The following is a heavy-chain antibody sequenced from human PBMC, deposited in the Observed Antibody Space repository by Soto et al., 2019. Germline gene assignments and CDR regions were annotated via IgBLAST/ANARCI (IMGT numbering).Heavy chain of an antibody. Sequence: QVQLVESGGGVVQPGRSLRLSCAASGFTFSSYGMHWVRQAPGKGLEGVAVIWYDGSNKYYADSVKGRFTISRDNSKNTLYLQMNRLRAEDTAVYYCARGAVAGPTGIQDAFDIWGQGTMVTVSS. CDR3: ARGAVAGPTGIQDAFDI. J-gene: IGHJ3*02. V-gene: IGHV3-33*01. CDR2: IWYDGSNK. D-gene: IGHD6-19*01. CDR1: GFTFSSYG.